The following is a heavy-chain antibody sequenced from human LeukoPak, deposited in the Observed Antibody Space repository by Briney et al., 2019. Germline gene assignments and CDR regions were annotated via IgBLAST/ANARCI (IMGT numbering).Heavy chain of an antibody. Sequence: ASVKVSCKASGYTFTGYYMHWLRQAPGQGLEWMGIINPSGGSTSYAQKFQGRVTMTRDTSTSTVYMELSSLRSEDTAVYYCARSPGGAGPLDYWGQGTLVTVSS. D-gene: IGHD6-19*01. CDR2: INPSGGST. CDR3: ARSPGGAGPLDY. J-gene: IGHJ4*02. V-gene: IGHV1-46*01. CDR1: GYTFTGYY.